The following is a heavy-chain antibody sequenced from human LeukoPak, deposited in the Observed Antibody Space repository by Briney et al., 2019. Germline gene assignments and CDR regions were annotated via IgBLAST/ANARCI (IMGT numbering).Heavy chain of an antibody. D-gene: IGHD6-13*01. CDR2: IMPISGAA. CDR3: ARGGTSSWPPRPFDY. V-gene: IGHV1-69*13. CDR1: GGTFDSHA. Sequence: SVKVSCKASGGTFDSHAINWVRQAPGQGLEWMGGIMPISGAAKYAQKFQGRFTITADDSTSTAYMELTSLRSDDTAVDYCARGGTSSWPPRPFDYWGQGTLVTVSS. J-gene: IGHJ4*02.